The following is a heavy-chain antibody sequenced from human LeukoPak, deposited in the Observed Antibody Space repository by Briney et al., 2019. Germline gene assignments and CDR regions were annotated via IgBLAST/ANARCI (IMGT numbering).Heavy chain of an antibody. D-gene: IGHD6-13*01. J-gene: IGHJ6*03. CDR3: AKDRGKQQLVQFSMDV. CDR1: GFTFSSYG. Sequence: GGSLRLSCAASGFTFSSYGMHWVRQAPGKGLERVAVIWYDGSNKYYADSVKGRFTISRDNSKNTLYLQMNSLRAEDTAVYYCAKDRGKQQLVQFSMDVWGKGTTVTVSS. CDR2: IWYDGSNK. V-gene: IGHV3-33*06.